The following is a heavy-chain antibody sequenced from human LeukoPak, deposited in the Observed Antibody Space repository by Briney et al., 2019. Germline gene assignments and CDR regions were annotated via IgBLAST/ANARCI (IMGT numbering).Heavy chain of an antibody. J-gene: IGHJ6*02. CDR2: IYPGDSDT. CDR1: GYSFTSYW. Sequence: GESLKISCKGSGYSFTSYWIGWVRQMPGKGLEWMGIIYPGDSDTRYSPSFQGQVTISADKSISTAYLQWSSLKASDTAMYYCARTSGSSYYYYYYGMDVWGQGTTVTVSS. V-gene: IGHV5-51*01. CDR3: ARTSGSSYYYYYYGMDV. D-gene: IGHD3-10*01.